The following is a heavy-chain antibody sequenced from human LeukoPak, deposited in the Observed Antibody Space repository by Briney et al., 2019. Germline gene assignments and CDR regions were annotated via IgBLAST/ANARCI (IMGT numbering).Heavy chain of an antibody. CDR1: GYTFTSYG. Sequence: GASVKVSCKASGYTFTSYGISWVRQAPGQGLEWMGWISAYNGNINYIQKLQGRVTISTDTSPSTAYMEIRRLRYDDTAVYYCARNYPGITMIVVEEAYYFDYWGQGTLVTVSS. CDR2: ISAYNGNI. D-gene: IGHD3-22*01. CDR3: ARNYPGITMIVVEEAYYFDY. J-gene: IGHJ4*02. V-gene: IGHV1-18*01.